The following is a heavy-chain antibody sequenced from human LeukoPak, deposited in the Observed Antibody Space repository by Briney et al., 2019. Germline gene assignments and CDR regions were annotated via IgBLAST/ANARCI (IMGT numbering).Heavy chain of an antibody. V-gene: IGHV4-34*01. J-gene: IGHJ4*02. CDR1: GGSFSGYY. Sequence: SETLSLTCAVYGGSFSGYYWSWLRQPPGKGLEWIGEINHSGSTNYNPSLTSRVTISVDTSKNQFSLKLSSVAAADTAVYYCARDRFGELLVDYWGQGTLVTVSS. CDR3: ARDRFGELLVDY. CDR2: INHSGST. D-gene: IGHD3-10*01.